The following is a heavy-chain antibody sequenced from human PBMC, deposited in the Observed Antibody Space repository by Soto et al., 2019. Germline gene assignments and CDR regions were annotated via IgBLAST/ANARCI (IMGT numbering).Heavy chain of an antibody. CDR2: IYYSGST. D-gene: IGHD5-12*01. J-gene: IGHJ3*02. V-gene: IGHV4-31*03. Sequence: QVQLQESDAGLVKASQTLSLTCTVSGGSVSSGAYYWTWIRQRPGKVLEWIGYIYYSGSTYYSPSLKSRLSIALDTSKNQFSLRLSSVTAADTAMYYCARARLRAVYAFDIWGQGTIVTVAS. CDR3: ARARLRAVYAFDI. CDR1: GGSVSSGAYY.